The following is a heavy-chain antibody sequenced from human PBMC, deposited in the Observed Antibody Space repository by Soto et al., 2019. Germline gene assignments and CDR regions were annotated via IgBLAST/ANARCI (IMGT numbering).Heavy chain of an antibody. Sequence: SETLSLTYTVSGGSISSGDYYWSWIRQPPGKGLEWIGYIYYSGSTYYNPSLKSRVTISVDTSKNQFSLKLSSVTAADTAVYYCARLTYYYDSSGYYTFDYWGQGTLVTGSS. J-gene: IGHJ4*02. D-gene: IGHD3-22*01. CDR1: GGSISSGDYY. V-gene: IGHV4-30-4*01. CDR2: IYYSGST. CDR3: ARLTYYYDSSGYYTFDY.